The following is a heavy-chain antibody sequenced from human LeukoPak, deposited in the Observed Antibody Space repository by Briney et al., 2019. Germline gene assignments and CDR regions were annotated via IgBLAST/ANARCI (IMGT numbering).Heavy chain of an antibody. J-gene: IGHJ3*02. CDR3: ARDGDGGDSSSWGIRAFDI. V-gene: IGHV1-2*02. Sequence: GASVKVSCKASGYTFTGYYMHWVRQAPGQGLEWMGWINPNSGGTNYAQKLQGRVIMTTDTSTSTAYMELRSLRSDDTAVYYCARDGDGGDSSSWGIRAFDIWGQGTMVTVSS. D-gene: IGHD6-13*01. CDR1: GYTFTGYY. CDR2: INPNSGGT.